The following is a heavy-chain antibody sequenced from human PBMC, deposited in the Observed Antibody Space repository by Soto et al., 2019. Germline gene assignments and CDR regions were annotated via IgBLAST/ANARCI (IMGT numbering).Heavy chain of an antibody. CDR2: IIPIFGTA. Sequence: SVKVSCKASGGTFSSYAISWVRQAPGQGLEWMGGIIPIFGTANYAQKFQGRVTITADASTSTAYMELRSLRSDDTAVYYCARVGEGLLHAHAFDLWGPGPLVTVPS. D-gene: IGHD2-15*01. J-gene: IGHJ3*01. V-gene: IGHV1-69*13. CDR3: ARVGEGLLHAHAFDL. CDR1: GGTFSSYA.